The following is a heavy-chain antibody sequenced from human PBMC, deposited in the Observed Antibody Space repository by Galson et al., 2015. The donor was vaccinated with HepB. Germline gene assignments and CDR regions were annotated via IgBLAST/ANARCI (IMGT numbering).Heavy chain of an antibody. Sequence: SVKVSCKASGGTFSSYTISWVRQAPGQGLGWMGRIIPILGIANYAQKFQGRVTITADKSTSTAYMELSSLRSEDTAVYYCAREGTAMVTWYYGMDVWGQGTTVTVSS. CDR2: IIPILGIA. V-gene: IGHV1-69*04. CDR1: GGTFSSYT. CDR3: AREGTAMVTWYYGMDV. D-gene: IGHD5-18*01. J-gene: IGHJ6*02.